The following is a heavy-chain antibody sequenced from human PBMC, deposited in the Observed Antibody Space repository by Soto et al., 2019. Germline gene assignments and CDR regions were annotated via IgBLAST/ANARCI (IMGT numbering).Heavy chain of an antibody. D-gene: IGHD2-2*03. CDR1: GFPFTNAW. V-gene: IGHV3-15*01. J-gene: IGHJ4*02. CDR2: IKSKTDGETT. Sequence: EVQLVESGGGLVKPGGSLRLSCAASGFPFTNAWMSWVRQAPGKGLEWVGRIKSKTDGETTDYSESVKGRFTMSRDDSKNTLFLQMNTLKTDDTAVYFCTTGSCSGNRCEDNTHDHWGQGTLVTVSS. CDR3: TTGSCSGNRCEDNTHDH.